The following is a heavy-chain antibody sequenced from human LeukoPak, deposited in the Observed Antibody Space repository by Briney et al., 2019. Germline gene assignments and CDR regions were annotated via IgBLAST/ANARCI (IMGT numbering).Heavy chain of an antibody. V-gene: IGHV3-74*01. J-gene: IGHJ4*02. Sequence: GGSLRLSCAASGFTFSSYWMHWVRHAPGKGLVWVSRINSDGSSTSYADSVKGRFTISRDNAKNTLYLQMNSLRAEDTAVYYCAREGYDFWSGYAYYFDYWGQGTLVTVSS. CDR3: AREGYDFWSGYAYYFDY. CDR1: GFTFSSYW. CDR2: INSDGSST. D-gene: IGHD3-3*01.